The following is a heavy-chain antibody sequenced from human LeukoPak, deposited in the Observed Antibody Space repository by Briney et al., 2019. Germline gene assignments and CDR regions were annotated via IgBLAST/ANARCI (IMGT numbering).Heavy chain of an antibody. Sequence: GGSLRLSCAASGFTFSSYWMHWVRHAPGKGLVWVSRINSDGSSTSYADSVKGRFTISRDNAKNTLYLQMNSLRAEDTAVYYCAIYSSGWFSPGHYFGYWGQGTLVTASS. CDR1: GFTFSSYW. CDR2: INSDGSST. V-gene: IGHV3-74*01. D-gene: IGHD6-19*01. J-gene: IGHJ4*02. CDR3: AIYSSGWFSPGHYFGY.